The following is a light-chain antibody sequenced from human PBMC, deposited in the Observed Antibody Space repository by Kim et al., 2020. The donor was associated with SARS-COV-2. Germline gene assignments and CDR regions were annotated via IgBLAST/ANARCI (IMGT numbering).Light chain of an antibody. V-gene: IGLV6-57*04. CDR1: SGSIASNY. CDR2: EDN. Sequence: NFMLTQPHSVSESPGKTVTISCTRSSGSIASNYVQWYQQRPGSAPTTVIYEDNQRPSGVPDRFSGSIDSSSNSASLTISGLKTEDEADYYCQSYDSSINWVFGGGTLLTGL. CDR3: QSYDSSINWV. J-gene: IGLJ3*02.